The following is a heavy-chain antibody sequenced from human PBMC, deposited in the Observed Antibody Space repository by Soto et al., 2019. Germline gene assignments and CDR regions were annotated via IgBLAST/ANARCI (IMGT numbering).Heavy chain of an antibody. D-gene: IGHD2-21*02. CDR3: AKGCGGDCYSGVQY. V-gene: IGHV3-23*01. J-gene: IGHJ4*02. CDR2: ISNSGGST. Sequence: EVQLLQSGRGLVQPGGSLRLSCAASGFTFSSSAMSWLRQAPGKGLEWVSSISNSGGSTYYADSVKGRFTISSDNSKNTVYLQMNSVQAEDTAVYYCAKGCGGDCYSGVQYWGQGTLVTVSS. CDR1: GFTFSSSA.